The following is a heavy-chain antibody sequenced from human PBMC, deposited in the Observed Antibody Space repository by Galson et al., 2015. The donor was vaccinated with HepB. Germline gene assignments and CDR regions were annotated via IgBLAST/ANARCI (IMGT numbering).Heavy chain of an antibody. J-gene: IGHJ6*03. Sequence: SLRLSCAASGLTFSDYHMSWIRQAPGKGLEWVSRITSSGINKYYADSVKGRFTVSRDNAKNSLYLYMNSLRAEDTAVYYCASPSRVTMMINAYFMDVWGKGTPVTVSS. CDR2: ITSSGINK. V-gene: IGHV3-11*01. D-gene: IGHD3-22*01. CDR3: ASPSRVTMMINAYFMDV. CDR1: GLTFSDYH.